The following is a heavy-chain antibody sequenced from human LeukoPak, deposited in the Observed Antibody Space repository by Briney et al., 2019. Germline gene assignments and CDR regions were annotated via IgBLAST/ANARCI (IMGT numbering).Heavy chain of an antibody. CDR3: ARDLSSSSWSYWYFDL. D-gene: IGHD6-13*01. V-gene: IGHV1-46*01. CDR2: INPSGGST. J-gene: IGHJ2*01. CDR1: GYTFTSYY. Sequence: GASVKVSCKASGYTFTSYYMHWVRQAPGQGLEWMGIINPSGGSTSYAQKFQGRVTMTRDTSTSTVYMELSSLRSEDTAVYYCARDLSSSSWSYWYFDLWGCGTLVTVSS.